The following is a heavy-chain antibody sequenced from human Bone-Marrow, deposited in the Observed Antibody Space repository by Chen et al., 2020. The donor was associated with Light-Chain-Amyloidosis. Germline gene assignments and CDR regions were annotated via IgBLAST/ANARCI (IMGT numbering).Heavy chain of an antibody. CDR3: ARRRDGYNFDY. J-gene: IGHJ4*02. CDR2: IYPDDSDA. Sequence: EVQLVQSGPEVKKPGESLKISCKGSGYTFPNYWIGWVRQMPGKGLEWMGVIYPDDSDARYIPSFEGQGTITDDKSITTAYLQWRSLKAYDSAMYYCARRRDGYNFDYWGQGTLVTVSS. D-gene: IGHD5-12*01. V-gene: IGHV5-51*01. CDR1: GYTFPNYW.